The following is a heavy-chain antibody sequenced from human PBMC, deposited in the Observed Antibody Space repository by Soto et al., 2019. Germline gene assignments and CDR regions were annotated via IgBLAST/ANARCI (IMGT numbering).Heavy chain of an antibody. CDR1: GGSISSSSYY. Sequence: SETLSLTCTVSGGSISSSSYYWGWIRQPPGKGLEWIGSIYYSGSTYYNPSLKSRVTISVDTSKNQFSLKLSSVTAADTAVYYCARNQGKYWGQGTLVTVSS. CDR3: ARNQGKY. CDR2: IYYSGST. V-gene: IGHV4-39*01. D-gene: IGHD3-10*01. J-gene: IGHJ4*02.